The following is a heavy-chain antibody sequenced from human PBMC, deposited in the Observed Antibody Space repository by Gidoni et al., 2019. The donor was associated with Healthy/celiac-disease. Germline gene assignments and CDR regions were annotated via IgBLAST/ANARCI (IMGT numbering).Heavy chain of an antibody. CDR3: AKDASSYYYDSSGTYYFDY. CDR1: GFTFDDYA. J-gene: IGHJ4*02. Sequence: EVQLVESGGGLVQPGRSLRLSCAASGFTFDDYAMHWVRQAPGKGLEWVSGISWNSGSIGYADSVKGRFTISRDNAKNSLYLQMNSLRAEDTALYYCAKDASSYYYDSSGTYYFDYWGQGTLVTVSS. CDR2: ISWNSGSI. V-gene: IGHV3-9*01. D-gene: IGHD3-22*01.